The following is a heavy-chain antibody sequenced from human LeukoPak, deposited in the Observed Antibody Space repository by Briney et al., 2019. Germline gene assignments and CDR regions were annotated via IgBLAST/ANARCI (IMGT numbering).Heavy chain of an antibody. CDR3: ARSILRYYFDSSGYYPYYFDY. CDR1: GVSFNSSDFF. Sequence: PSETLSLTCTVSGVSFNSSDFFWGWIRQPPGKGLEWLGSVYSSGVTYYNPSLNSRVTLSVDTSKSQFSLNLKSVTAADTAVYYCARSILRYYFDSSGYYPYYFDYWGQGMLVTVSS. V-gene: IGHV4-39*07. CDR2: VYSSGVT. D-gene: IGHD3-22*01. J-gene: IGHJ4*01.